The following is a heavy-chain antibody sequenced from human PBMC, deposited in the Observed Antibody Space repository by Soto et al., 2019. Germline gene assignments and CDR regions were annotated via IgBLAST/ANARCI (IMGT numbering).Heavy chain of an antibody. J-gene: IGHJ5*02. CDR2: ISSSSSYT. Sequence: GGSLRLSCAASGFTFSDYYMSWIRQAPGKGLEWVSYISSSSSYTNYADSVKGRFTISRDNAKNSLYLQMNSLRAEDTAVYYCARDLMDYYGSGRDSTGGFDPWGQGTLVTVSS. CDR1: GFTFSDYY. D-gene: IGHD3-10*01. CDR3: ARDLMDYYGSGRDSTGGFDP. V-gene: IGHV3-11*06.